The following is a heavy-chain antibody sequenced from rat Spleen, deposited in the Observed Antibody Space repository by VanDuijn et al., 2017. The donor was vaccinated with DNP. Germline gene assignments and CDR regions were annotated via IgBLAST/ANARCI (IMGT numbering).Heavy chain of an antibody. Sequence: EVLLVESDGGLVQPGRSLKLSCAVSGFTFNDYYMAWVRQAPAKGLEWVATISYNGGTPYYRDSVKGRFTISRDNAQSTLYLQMDSLRSEDTATYYCERHRTIMPYYYSMDAWGQGASVTVSA. CDR3: ERHRTIMPYYYSMDA. V-gene: IGHV5-7*01. J-gene: IGHJ4*01. CDR1: GFTFNDYY. D-gene: IGHD1-12*01. CDR2: ISYNGGTP.